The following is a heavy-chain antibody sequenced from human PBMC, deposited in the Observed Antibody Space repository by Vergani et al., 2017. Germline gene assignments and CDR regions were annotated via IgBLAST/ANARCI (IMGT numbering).Heavy chain of an antibody. CDR3: ARGNYGSGSYYNDY. J-gene: IGHJ4*02. Sequence: EVQLLESGGGLVQPGGSLRLSCAASGFTFSSYAMSWVRQAPGKGLEWVSAISGSGGSTYYADSVKGRFTISRDNSKNTLYLQMGSLRAEDMAVYYCARGNYGSGSYYNDYWGQGTLVTVSS. D-gene: IGHD3-10*01. CDR2: ISGSGGST. CDR1: GFTFSSYA. V-gene: IGHV3-23*01.